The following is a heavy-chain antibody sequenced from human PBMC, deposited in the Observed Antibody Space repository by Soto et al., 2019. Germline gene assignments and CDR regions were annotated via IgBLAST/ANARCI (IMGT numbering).Heavy chain of an antibody. J-gene: IGHJ4*02. CDR1: GFTFSSYE. Sequence: VGSLRLSCSASGFTFSSYEMNWVRQAPGKWLEWVSYISSSGSTIYYADSVKGRFTISRDNAKNSLYLQMNSLRAEDTAVYYCARIYYDSSGYFGIDYWGQGTLVTVSS. D-gene: IGHD3-22*01. CDR2: ISSSGSTI. V-gene: IGHV3-48*03. CDR3: ARIYYDSSGYFGIDY.